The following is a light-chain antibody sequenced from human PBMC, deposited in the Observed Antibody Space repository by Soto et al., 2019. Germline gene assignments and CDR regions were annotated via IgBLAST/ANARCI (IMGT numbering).Light chain of an antibody. CDR2: GTF. CDR3: QQYDNSRFT. J-gene: IGKJ3*01. CDR1: QTVSNDY. V-gene: IGKV3-20*01. Sequence: EIVFTQSPGTLSLSPGERATLSCRASQTVSNDYLAWYQQKPGQAPRLLIYGTFSRATGIPDRFSGSGSGTDFTLTISRLEPEDFAVYYCQQYDNSRFTFGPGTKVDIK.